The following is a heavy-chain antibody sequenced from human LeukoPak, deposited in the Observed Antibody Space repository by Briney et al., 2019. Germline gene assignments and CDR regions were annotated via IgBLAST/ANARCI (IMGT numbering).Heavy chain of an antibody. Sequence: GGSLRLSCAASGFTFSSYGMHWVRQAPGKGLEWVAVISYDGSNKYYADSVKGRFTISRDNSKNTLYLQMNSLRAEDTAVYYCAKDGGKGYSGSYPDTYGMDVWGQGTTVTVSS. CDR2: ISYDGSNK. CDR3: AKDGGKGYSGSYPDTYGMDV. J-gene: IGHJ6*02. D-gene: IGHD1-26*01. CDR1: GFTFSSYG. V-gene: IGHV3-30*18.